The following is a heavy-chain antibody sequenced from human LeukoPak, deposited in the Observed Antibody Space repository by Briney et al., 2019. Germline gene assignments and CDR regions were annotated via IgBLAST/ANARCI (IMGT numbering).Heavy chain of an antibody. CDR2: INHSGST. J-gene: IGHJ5*02. V-gene: IGHV4-34*01. CDR1: GGSFSGYY. D-gene: IGHD1-1*01. CDR3: ARVLYNWNYGSVRRHWFDP. Sequence: SETLSLTCAVYGGSFSGYYWSWIRQPPGKWLEWIGEINHSGSTNYNPSLKSRVTISVDTSKNQFSLKLSSVTAADTAVYYCARVLYNWNYGSVRRHWFDPWGQGTLVTVSS.